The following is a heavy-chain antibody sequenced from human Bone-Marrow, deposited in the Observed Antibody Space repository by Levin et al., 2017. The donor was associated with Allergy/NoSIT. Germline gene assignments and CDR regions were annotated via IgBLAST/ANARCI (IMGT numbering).Heavy chain of an antibody. CDR1: GFTFSEYG. CDR2: ISHNGINK. Sequence: GESLKISCEGSGFTFSEYGMHWVRQAPGKGLEWLAFISHNGINKFYGVSVKGRFTISRDNSKNTLYLHMNSLRPEDTAVYFCAASLKGVVHAGNFAGFDYWGQGALVAVSS. V-gene: IGHV3-30*03. CDR3: AASLKGVVHAGNFAGFDY. D-gene: IGHD1-7*01. J-gene: IGHJ4*02.